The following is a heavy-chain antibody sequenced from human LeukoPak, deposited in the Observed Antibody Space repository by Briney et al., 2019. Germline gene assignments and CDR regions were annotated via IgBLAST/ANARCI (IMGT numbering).Heavy chain of an antibody. CDR3: ACFLNRRTGYYYYIDV. Sequence: ASVKVACKASGYTLTSYDIGWVLQATGQGLEWMGWMNPNSGNTGYAQKFQGRVTITRNTSISTAYMELSSLRSEYAAVYYLACFLNRRTGYYYYIDVGGKGATVTVSS. V-gene: IGHV1-8*03. D-gene: IGHD3/OR15-3a*01. CDR1: GYTLTSYD. J-gene: IGHJ6*03. CDR2: MNPNSGNT.